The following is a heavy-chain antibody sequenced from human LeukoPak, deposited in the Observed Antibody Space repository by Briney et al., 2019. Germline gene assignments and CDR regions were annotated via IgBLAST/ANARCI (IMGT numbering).Heavy chain of an antibody. CDR3: ARIVAGGATVLDAFDI. Sequence: GESLKISCKGSGYSFTSYWIGWVRQMPGKGLEWMGIIYPGDSDTRYSPSFQGQVTISADKSISTAYLQWSSLKASDTAMYYCARIVAGGATVLDAFDIWGQGTMVTVSS. CDR2: IYPGDSDT. CDR1: GYSFTSYW. V-gene: IGHV5-51*01. D-gene: IGHD1-26*01. J-gene: IGHJ3*02.